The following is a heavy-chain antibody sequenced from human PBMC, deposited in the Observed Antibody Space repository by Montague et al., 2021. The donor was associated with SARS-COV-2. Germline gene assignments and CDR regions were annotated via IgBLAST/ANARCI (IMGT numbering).Heavy chain of an antibody. CDR2: ISYDRSNK. J-gene: IGHJ3*01. Sequence: SLRLSCAASGFTFSSYPMHWVRQAPGKGLEWVSVISYDRSNKYYLDSVKGRFTISRDNSKNTLYLQMNSLRAEDTAVYYCARDPDGYNEDGAFDFWGQGTMVTVSS. CDR3: ARDPDGYNEDGAFDF. D-gene: IGHD5-24*01. V-gene: IGHV3-30*04. CDR1: GFTFSSYP.